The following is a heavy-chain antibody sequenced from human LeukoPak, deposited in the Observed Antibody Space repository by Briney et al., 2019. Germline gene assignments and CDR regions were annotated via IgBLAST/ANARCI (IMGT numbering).Heavy chain of an antibody. D-gene: IGHD2/OR15-2a*01. CDR3: ARVLSGNMAVDY. V-gene: IGHV1-18*01. CDR2: ISAYNGNT. Sequence: GASVNVSCKASGYNFTSYGISWVRQAPGQGLEWMGWISAYNGNTNYAQKLQGRVTMTTDTSTSTAYMELRSLRSDDTAVYYCARVLSGNMAVDYWGQGTLVTVSS. J-gene: IGHJ4*02. CDR1: GYNFTSYG.